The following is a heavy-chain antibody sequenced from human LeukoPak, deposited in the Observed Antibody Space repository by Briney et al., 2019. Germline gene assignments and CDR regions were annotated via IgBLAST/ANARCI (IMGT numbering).Heavy chain of an antibody. V-gene: IGHV1-18*01. Sequence: GASVNVSCKASGYTFNSHGIGWLRQAPGQGFEWMAWISTYNGITKVVENLRGRVTLTTDTSTTTAYMDLRSLTSDDTAVYYCARATSYDSSGYFYYWGQGTLVTVSS. J-gene: IGHJ4*02. D-gene: IGHD3-22*01. CDR3: ARATSYDSSGYFYY. CDR1: GYTFNSHG. CDR2: ISTYNGIT.